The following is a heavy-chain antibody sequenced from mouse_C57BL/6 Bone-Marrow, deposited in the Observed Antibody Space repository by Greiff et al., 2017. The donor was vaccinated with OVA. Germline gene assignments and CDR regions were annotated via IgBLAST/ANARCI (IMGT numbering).Heavy chain of an antibody. D-gene: IGHD1-1*01. Sequence: EVQLVESGPELVKPGASVKIPCKASGYTFTDYNMDWVKQSHGKSLEWIGDINPNNGGTIYNQKFKGKATLTVDKSSSTAYMELRSLTSEDTAVYYCARYYGSPYYYAMDYWGQGTSVTVSS. V-gene: IGHV1-18*01. CDR1: GYTFTDYN. CDR3: ARYYGSPYYYAMDY. CDR2: INPNNGGT. J-gene: IGHJ4*01.